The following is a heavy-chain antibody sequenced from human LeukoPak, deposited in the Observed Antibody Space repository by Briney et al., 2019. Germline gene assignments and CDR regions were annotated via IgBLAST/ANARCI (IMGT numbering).Heavy chain of an antibody. CDR1: GYTFTGYH. Sequence: PGASVKVSCKASGYTFTGYHIHWVRQAPGQGLEWMGRINPYSGDTNFAQKFQGRVTMTRDMSITPAYMDLSSLTPDDTAVYFCARDQGSLTRSWYTGYWGQGTQVTVSS. J-gene: IGHJ4*02. D-gene: IGHD6-13*01. V-gene: IGHV1-2*06. CDR2: INPYSGDT. CDR3: ARDQGSLTRSWYTGY.